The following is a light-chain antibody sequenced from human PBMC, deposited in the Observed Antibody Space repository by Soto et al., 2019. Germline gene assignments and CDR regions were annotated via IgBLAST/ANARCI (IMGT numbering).Light chain of an antibody. V-gene: IGKV3-20*01. CDR1: QSVSTNF. CDR2: GAS. CDR3: QQYGRSWWT. J-gene: IGKJ1*01. Sequence: EIVLTQSPGTLSLSPGEGATLSCRASQSVSTNFFAWYQQKPGQAPRLLIYGASTRATGIPDRFSGSGSGTDFTLTIRRLEPEDFAVYYCQQYGRSWWTFGQGTKVEIK.